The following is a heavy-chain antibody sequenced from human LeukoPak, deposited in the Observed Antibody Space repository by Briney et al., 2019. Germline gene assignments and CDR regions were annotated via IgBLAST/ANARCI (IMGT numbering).Heavy chain of an antibody. V-gene: IGHV1-69*05. CDR1: GGTFNSYV. D-gene: IGHD5-18*01. J-gene: IGHJ4*02. CDR2: IISVFGTP. CDR3: ARDSGYSYGYTGDY. Sequence: ASVKVSCKASGGTFNSYVISWVRQAPGQGLEWMGGIISVFGTPKYAQKFQGRVSITKDESTSTAYMELSSLSSEDTAVYYCARDSGYSYGYTGDYWGQGTLVTVSS.